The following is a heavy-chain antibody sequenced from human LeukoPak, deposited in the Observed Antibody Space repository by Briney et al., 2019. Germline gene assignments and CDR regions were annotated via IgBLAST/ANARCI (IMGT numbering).Heavy chain of an antibody. V-gene: IGHV3-21*01. J-gene: IGHJ6*02. CDR3: ARDLRPTTVLSPHGDYFNMDV. Sequence: PAGSLRLSCEASGFTFSSYSMNWVHQAPGKGLEWVSTITSGRTYMYYADSVRGRFIISRDNAKNSVYLQMNSLRAEDTSVYYCARDLRPTTVLSPHGDYFNMDVWGQGTTVTVSS. D-gene: IGHD4-23*01. CDR1: GFTFSSYS. CDR2: ITSGRTYM.